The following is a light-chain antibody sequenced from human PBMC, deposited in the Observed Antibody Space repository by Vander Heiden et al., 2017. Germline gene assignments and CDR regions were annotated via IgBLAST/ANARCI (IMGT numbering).Light chain of an antibody. CDR1: QSLLHSNGYNY. V-gene: IGKV2-28*01. CDR3: MQALQTPPYT. CDR2: LSS. J-gene: IGKJ2*01. Sequence: DIAMTQSPLSLPVTPGEPASISCRSSQSLLHSNGYNYLDWYLQKPGQSPQLLIYLSSTRASGVPDRFSGSGSGTDFTLKISRVEAEDVGVYYCMQALQTPPYTFGQGTKLEI.